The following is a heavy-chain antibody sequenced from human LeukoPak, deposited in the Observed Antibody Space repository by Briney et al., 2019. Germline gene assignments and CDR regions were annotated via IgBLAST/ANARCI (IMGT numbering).Heavy chain of an antibody. D-gene: IGHD3-22*01. Sequence: PGGSLRLSCVASGFTFTDHPMSWVRQAPGKGLEWVSAISGSGGSTYYADSVKGRFTISRDNSKNTLYLQMNSLRAEDTAVYYCAKDRHSGSQIFDYWGQGTLVTVSS. V-gene: IGHV3-23*01. CDR3: AKDRHSGSQIFDY. CDR2: ISGSGGST. J-gene: IGHJ4*02. CDR1: GFTFTDHP.